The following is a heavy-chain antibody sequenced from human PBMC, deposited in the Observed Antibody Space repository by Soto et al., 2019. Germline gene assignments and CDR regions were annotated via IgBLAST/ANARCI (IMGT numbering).Heavy chain of an antibody. V-gene: IGHV3-23*01. CDR2: ISGSGGST. CDR3: TPREAYYDILTGYYNQYYFDY. CDR1: GFTFSSYS. Sequence: PGGSLRLSCAASGFTFSSYSMSWVRQAPGKGLEWVSAISGSGGSTYYADSVKGRFTISRDNSKNTLYLQMNSLRAEDTAVYYCTPREAYYDILTGYYNQYYFDYWGQGTLVTVSS. J-gene: IGHJ4*02. D-gene: IGHD3-9*01.